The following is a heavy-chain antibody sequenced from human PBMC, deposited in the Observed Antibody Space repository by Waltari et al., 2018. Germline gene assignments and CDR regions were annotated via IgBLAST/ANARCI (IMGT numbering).Heavy chain of an antibody. Sequence: EVRLVESGGGLVQRGRSLGLSCTTSGFIFGVHSMSRVRKAPGKGVGWVGFIKSKPYGGTTEYAASVKGRFTISRDDSKSIAYLQMNSLKTEDTAVYYCTRVRGGVPAFRYYYYYMDVWGNGATVTVSS. CDR2: IKSKPYGGTT. CDR3: TRVRGGVPAFRYYYYYMDV. J-gene: IGHJ6*03. D-gene: IGHD3-16*01. V-gene: IGHV3-49*04. CDR1: GFIFGVHS.